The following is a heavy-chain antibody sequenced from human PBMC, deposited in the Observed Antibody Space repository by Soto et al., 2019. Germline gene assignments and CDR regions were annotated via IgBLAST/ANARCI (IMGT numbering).Heavy chain of an antibody. CDR3: AILLEGGYPRHFDY. D-gene: IGHD3-16*02. CDR1: GGSTSSSNW. Sequence: PSETLSLTCAVSGGSTSSSNWWSWVRQPPGKGLEWIGEIYHSGSTNYNPSLKSRVTISVDKSKNQFSLKLSSVTAADTAVYYCAILLEGGYPRHFDYWGQGTLVTVSS. CDR2: IYHSGST. J-gene: IGHJ4*02. V-gene: IGHV4-4*02.